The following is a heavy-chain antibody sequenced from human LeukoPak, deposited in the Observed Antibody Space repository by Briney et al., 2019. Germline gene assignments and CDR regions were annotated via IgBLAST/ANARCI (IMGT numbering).Heavy chain of an antibody. CDR2: INPSGGST. CDR3: ARVRRWLVRVNDAFDI. Sequence: LGASVKVSCKASGYTFTSYYMHWVRQAPGQGLEWMGIINPSGGSTGYAQKFQGRVTMTRDTSTSTVYMELSSLRSEDTAVYYCARVRRWLVRVNDAFDIWGQGTMVTVSS. CDR1: GYTFTSYY. J-gene: IGHJ3*02. V-gene: IGHV1-46*01. D-gene: IGHD6-19*01.